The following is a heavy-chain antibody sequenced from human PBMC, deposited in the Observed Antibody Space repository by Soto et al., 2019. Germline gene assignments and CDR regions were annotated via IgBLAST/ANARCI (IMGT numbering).Heavy chain of an antibody. Sequence: ASVTVSCKAYGYTFTDYYMHWVRQAPGQGREWMGWINPYSGGTNFVQKLQGRVTMTRDTSISTADMELSRLRSDDKAVYYCVVVFHSETMDVWGQGTTVTVSS. V-gene: IGHV1-2*02. CDR1: GYTFTDYY. CDR2: INPYSGGT. D-gene: IGHD2-15*01. CDR3: VVVFHSETMDV. J-gene: IGHJ6*02.